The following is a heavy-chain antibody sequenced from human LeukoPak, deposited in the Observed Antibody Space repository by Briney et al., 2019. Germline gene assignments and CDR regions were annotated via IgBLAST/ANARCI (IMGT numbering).Heavy chain of an antibody. D-gene: IGHD1-20*01. V-gene: IGHV4-59*01. CDR2: IYDSGST. CDR1: DGSISSYY. Sequence: SETLSLTCTVSDGSISSYYWNWIRQSPGKGLEWIGYIYDSGSTNYNPSLKSRVTISVDTYKNQFSLKVSSVTAADTAVYYSVRGSNSWNRIASIDPCGQRTPVTVSS. J-gene: IGHJ5*02. CDR3: VRGSNSWNRIASIDP.